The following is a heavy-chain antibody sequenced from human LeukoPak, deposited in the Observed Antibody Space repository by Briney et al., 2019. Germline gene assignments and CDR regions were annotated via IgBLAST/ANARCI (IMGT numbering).Heavy chain of an antibody. J-gene: IGHJ6*03. V-gene: IGHV1-8*03. Sequence: ASVKVSCKASGYTFTSYDINWVRQATGQGLEWMGWMNPNSGNTGYAQKFQGRVTITRNTSISTAYMDLSSVRSEDTAGYYCARTPYSSSWQSYYYYYMDVWGKGTTVTVSS. D-gene: IGHD6-13*01. CDR1: GYTFTSYD. CDR3: ARTPYSSSWQSYYYYYMDV. CDR2: MNPNSGNT.